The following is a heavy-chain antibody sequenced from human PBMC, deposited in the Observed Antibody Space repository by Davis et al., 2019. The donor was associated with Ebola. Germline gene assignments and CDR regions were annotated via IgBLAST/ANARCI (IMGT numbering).Heavy chain of an antibody. J-gene: IGHJ5*02. Sequence: PGGSLRLSCAASEFTFSSYYMSWVRQAPGKGLEWVSIISGSAGSTYYADSVKGRFTISRDNSKNTLYLQMNSLRAEDTAVYYCARDVEAPNWFDPWGQGTLVTVSS. CDR3: ARDVEAPNWFDP. V-gene: IGHV3-23*01. CDR2: ISGSAGST. CDR1: EFTFSSYY.